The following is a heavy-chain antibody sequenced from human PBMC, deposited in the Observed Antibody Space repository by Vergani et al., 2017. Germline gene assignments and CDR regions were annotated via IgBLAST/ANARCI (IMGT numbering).Heavy chain of an antibody. Sequence: QVQLQESGPGLVKPSQPLSLTCTVSGGSISSGGYYWSWIRQHPGKGLEWIGYIYYSGSTYYNPSLKSRVTISVDTSKNQFSLKLSSVTAADTAVYYCARDYYGSGSYFDYWGQGTLVTVSS. D-gene: IGHD3-10*01. CDR3: ARDYYGSGSYFDY. J-gene: IGHJ4*02. CDR1: GGSISSGGYY. V-gene: IGHV4-31*03. CDR2: IYYSGST.